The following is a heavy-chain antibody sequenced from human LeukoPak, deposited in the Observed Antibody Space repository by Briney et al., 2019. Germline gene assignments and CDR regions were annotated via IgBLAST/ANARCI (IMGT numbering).Heavy chain of an antibody. V-gene: IGHV4-34*01. CDR2: INHSGST. CDR1: GGSFSGYY. Sequence: SETLSLTCAVYGGSFSGYYWSWIRQPPGKGLEWIGEINHSGSTNYNPSLKSRVTISVDTSKNQFSLKLSSVTAADTAVYYCARDRGDSGAFDIWGQGTMVTVSS. CDR3: ARDRGDSGAFDI. D-gene: IGHD2-21*01. J-gene: IGHJ3*02.